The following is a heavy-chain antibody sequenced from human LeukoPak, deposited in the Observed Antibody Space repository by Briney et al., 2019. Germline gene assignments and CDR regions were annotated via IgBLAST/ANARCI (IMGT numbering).Heavy chain of an antibody. CDR3: ARLGWLYGSGSMNWFDP. CDR1: GGSISSYY. D-gene: IGHD3-10*01. CDR2: IYYSGST. Sequence: SETLSLTCTVSGGSISSYYWSWIRQPPGKGLEWIGYIYYSGSTNYNPSLKSRVTISVDTSKNQFSLNLSSVTAADTAVYYCARLGWLYGSGSMNWFDPWGQGTLVTVSS. J-gene: IGHJ5*02. V-gene: IGHV4-59*08.